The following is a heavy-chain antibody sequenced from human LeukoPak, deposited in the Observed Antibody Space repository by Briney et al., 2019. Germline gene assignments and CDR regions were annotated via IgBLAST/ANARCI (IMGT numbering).Heavy chain of an antibody. CDR3: ASAQGAFDI. CDR2: IYRSGST. CDR1: GGSISSGGYS. J-gene: IGHJ3*02. Sequence: PSQTLSLTCAVSGGSISSGGYSWSWIRQPPGKGLEWIGYIYRSGSTYYNPSLKSRVTISVDRSKNQFSLKLSSVTAADTAVYYCASAQGAFDIWGQGTMVTVSS. V-gene: IGHV4-30-2*01.